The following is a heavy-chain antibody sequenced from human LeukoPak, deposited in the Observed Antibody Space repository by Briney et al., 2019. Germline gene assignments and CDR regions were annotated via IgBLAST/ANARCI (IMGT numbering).Heavy chain of an antibody. CDR2: SRNKADSYTT. CDR3: TRGGLYGGSSASDY. D-gene: IGHD4-23*01. CDR1: GFTLSDHY. V-gene: IGHV3-72*01. Sequence: PGGSLRLSCAASGFTLSDHYMDWVRQAPGKGLEWVGRSRNKADSYTTVYSASVNGRFTISRDDSKSSLYLQMNSLKTEDTAVYYCTRGGLYGGSSASDYWGQGTLVTVSS. J-gene: IGHJ4*02.